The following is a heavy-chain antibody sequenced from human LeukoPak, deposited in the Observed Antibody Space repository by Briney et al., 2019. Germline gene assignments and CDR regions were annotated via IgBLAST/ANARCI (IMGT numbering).Heavy chain of an antibody. V-gene: IGHV3-23*01. CDR2: ISGSGGST. J-gene: IGHJ5*02. Sequence: GGSLRLSCAASGFTFSSYAMSWVRQAPGKGLEWVSAISGSGGSTYYADSVKGRFTISRDNSKNTLYLQMNSLRAEDTAVYYCAKGRYSSGWYNWFDPWGQGTLVTVSS. CDR1: GFTFSSYA. D-gene: IGHD6-19*01. CDR3: AKGRYSSGWYNWFDP.